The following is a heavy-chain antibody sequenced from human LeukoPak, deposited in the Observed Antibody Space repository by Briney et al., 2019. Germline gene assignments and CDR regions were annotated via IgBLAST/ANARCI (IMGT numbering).Heavy chain of an antibody. V-gene: IGHV3-7*01. Sequence: GGSLRLSCAASGFTFSTYWMSWVRQAPGKGLECVANIKEDGSEKYYVDSVKGRFTISRDDAKNSLYLQMNSLRAEDTALYYCARLNRGYCYGTTCYMEPGAGHWGQGTLVTVSS. CDR3: ARLNRGYCYGTTCYMEPGAGH. CDR1: GFTFSTYW. D-gene: IGHD2/OR15-2a*01. J-gene: IGHJ4*02. CDR2: IKEDGSEK.